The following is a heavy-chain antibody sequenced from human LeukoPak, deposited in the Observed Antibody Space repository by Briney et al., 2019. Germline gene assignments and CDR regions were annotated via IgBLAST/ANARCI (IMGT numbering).Heavy chain of an antibody. D-gene: IGHD2-2*01. J-gene: IGHJ5*02. CDR1: GPTFTPNY. Sequence: SVPLTCQHTGPTFTPNYTHSERHAPGQELAWMGSIHPTSGGTNYARKFQGWVTMTRDTSISTAYMELSRLRSDDTAVYYCARGQDIVVVPAATNWFDPWGQGTLVTVSS. CDR3: ARGQDIVVVPAATNWFDP. V-gene: IGHV1-2*04. CDR2: IHPTSGGT.